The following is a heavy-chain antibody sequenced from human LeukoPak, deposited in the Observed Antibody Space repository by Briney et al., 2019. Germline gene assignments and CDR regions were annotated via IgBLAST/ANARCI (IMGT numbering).Heavy chain of an antibody. V-gene: IGHV4-34*01. CDR2: INHSGST. J-gene: IGHJ4*02. D-gene: IGHD6-19*01. Sequence: SETLSLTCAVYGGSFSGYYWSWIRQPPGKGLEWIGEINHSGSTNYNPSLKSRVTISVDTFKNQFSLKLSSVTAADTAVYYCAREGYSSGWYVDYWGQGTLVTVPS. CDR1: GGSFSGYY. CDR3: AREGYSSGWYVDY.